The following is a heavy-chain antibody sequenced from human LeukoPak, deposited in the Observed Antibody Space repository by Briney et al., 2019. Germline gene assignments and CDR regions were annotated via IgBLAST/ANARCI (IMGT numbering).Heavy chain of an antibody. D-gene: IGHD6-13*01. CDR2: IRSDGGST. CDR1: GFTFSSYD. V-gene: IGHV3-23*01. J-gene: IGHJ4*03. CDR3: ATLASGYSSPFDY. Sequence: GGSLRLSCAASGFTFSSYDMSWVRQAPGKGLEWVSFIRSDGGSTLYADSVKGRFTISRDNSKNTLYAEMTSLRAEDTAVYYCATLASGYSSPFDYWGQGTMVTVSS.